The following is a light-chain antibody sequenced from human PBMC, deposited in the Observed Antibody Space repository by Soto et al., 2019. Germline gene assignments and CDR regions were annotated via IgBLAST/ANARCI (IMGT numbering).Light chain of an antibody. Sequence: DILMTQSPSTLSSSVGDRATLTCRASQSISSWLAWYQQKPGKAPKLLIYDASSLETGVPSRFSGSGSGTEFTLTISSLQPDDFAAYYCQQYNSYPYTFGQGTKLEIK. CDR3: QQYNSYPYT. J-gene: IGKJ2*01. CDR1: QSISSW. CDR2: DAS. V-gene: IGKV1-5*01.